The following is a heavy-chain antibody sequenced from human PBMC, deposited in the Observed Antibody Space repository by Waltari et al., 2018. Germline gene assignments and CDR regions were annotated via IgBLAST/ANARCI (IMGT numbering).Heavy chain of an antibody. J-gene: IGHJ4*02. D-gene: IGHD5-12*01. CDR2: INGGGGIT. CDR1: GFPFSSFD. V-gene: IGHV3-23*01. Sequence: EVQLLEAGGDLVQPGGSLRISCAASGFPFSSFDMFWVRQAPGKGLEWVSSINGGGGITYYKDSVKGRFTISRDNSKNTLYLQMNSLRAEDTAVYYCAKDPPVATIPPYWGQGTLVTVSS. CDR3: AKDPPVATIPPY.